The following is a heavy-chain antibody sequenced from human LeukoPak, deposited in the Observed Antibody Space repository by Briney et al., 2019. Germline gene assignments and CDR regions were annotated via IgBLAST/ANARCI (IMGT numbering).Heavy chain of an antibody. V-gene: IGHV1-2*02. J-gene: IGHJ3*02. CDR2: INPNSGGT. CDR3: ARVLIAVAGTGAFDI. Sequence: ASVKVSCKASGYTFTGYYMHWVRQAPGQGLEWMGWINPNSGGTDYAQKFQGRVTMTRDTSISTAYMELSRLRSDDTAVYYCARVLIAVAGTGAFDIWGQGTMVTVSS. CDR1: GYTFTGYY. D-gene: IGHD6-13*01.